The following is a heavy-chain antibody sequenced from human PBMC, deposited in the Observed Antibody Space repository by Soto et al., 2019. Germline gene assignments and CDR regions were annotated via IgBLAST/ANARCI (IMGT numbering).Heavy chain of an antibody. Sequence: SETLSLTCTVSGGSISSSSYYWGWIRQPPGKGLEWIGSIYYSGSTYYNPSLKSRVTISVDTSKNQFSLKLSSVTAADTAVYYCARRVVRGVSLDYWGQGNLVTVSS. CDR3: ARRVVRGVSLDY. V-gene: IGHV4-39*01. J-gene: IGHJ4*02. CDR2: IYYSGST. CDR1: GGSISSSSYY. D-gene: IGHD3-10*01.